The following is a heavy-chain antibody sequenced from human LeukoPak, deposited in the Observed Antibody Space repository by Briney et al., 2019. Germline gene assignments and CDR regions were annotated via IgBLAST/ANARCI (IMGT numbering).Heavy chain of an antibody. Sequence: PGGSLRLSCVVSGFNFDNFAMHWVRQPLGKGLEWVAVISHDGRTKYYADSVKGRFTISRDNSKNTLYLQMNSLRAEDTAVYYCAKGPFNPGYYYYYMDVWGKGTTVTVSS. CDR3: AKGPFNPGYYYYYMDV. V-gene: IGHV3-30*04. CDR2: ISHDGRTK. CDR1: GFNFDNFA. J-gene: IGHJ6*03. D-gene: IGHD1-14*01.